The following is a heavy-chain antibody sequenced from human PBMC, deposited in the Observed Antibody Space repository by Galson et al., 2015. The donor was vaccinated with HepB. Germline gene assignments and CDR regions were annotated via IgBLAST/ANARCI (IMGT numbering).Heavy chain of an antibody. CDR1: GYTFTNYY. Sequence: SVKASCKASGYTFTNYYVSWVRQAPGQGLEWIGLINPLGGSTAYADQFQDRVTMTSDTSTDTAYLELNRLRLDDTAIYYCAVVVFGYFDYWGQGTLVTVSS. D-gene: IGHD3-22*01. V-gene: IGHV1-46*03. CDR2: INPLGGST. J-gene: IGHJ4*02. CDR3: AVVVFGYFDY.